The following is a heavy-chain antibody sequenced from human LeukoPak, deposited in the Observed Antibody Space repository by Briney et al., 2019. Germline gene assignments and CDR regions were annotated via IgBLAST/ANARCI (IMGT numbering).Heavy chain of an antibody. D-gene: IGHD5-18*01. J-gene: IGHJ6*02. Sequence: PGGSLRLSCAASGFTFRSYAMHWVRQAPGKGLEWVAVILYDGSNKYYADSVKGRFTISRDNSKNTLYLQMNSLRAEDTAVYYCAKDVWGYSYGSGYYGMDVWGQGTTVTVSS. CDR3: AKDVWGYSYGSGYYGMDV. V-gene: IGHV3-30-3*01. CDR2: ILYDGSNK. CDR1: GFTFRSYA.